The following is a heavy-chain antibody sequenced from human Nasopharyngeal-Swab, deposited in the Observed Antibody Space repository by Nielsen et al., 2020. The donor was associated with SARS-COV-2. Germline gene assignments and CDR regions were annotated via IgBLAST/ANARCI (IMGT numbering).Heavy chain of an antibody. J-gene: IGHJ4*02. D-gene: IGHD1-26*01. V-gene: IGHV3-30*18. CDR3: AKPYSGSYYGYFDY. CDR2: ISYDGSNK. CDR1: GFTFGSYG. Sequence: GESLKISCAASGFTFGSYGMHWVRQAPGKGLEWVAVISYDGSNKYYADSVKGRFTISRDNSKNTLHLQMNSLRAEDTAVYYCAKPYSGSYYGYFDYWGQGTLVTVSS.